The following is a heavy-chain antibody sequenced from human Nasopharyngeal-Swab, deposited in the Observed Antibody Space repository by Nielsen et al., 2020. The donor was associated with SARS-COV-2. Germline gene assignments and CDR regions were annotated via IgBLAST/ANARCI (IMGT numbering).Heavy chain of an antibody. Sequence: VRQMPGKGLEWIGEINHSGSTNYNPSLKSRVTISVDTSKNQFSLKLSSVTAADTAVYYCARRTRYGITGTRGGFPVWGKGTTVTVSS. D-gene: IGHD1-7*01. CDR3: ARRTRYGITGTRGGFPV. J-gene: IGHJ6*04. V-gene: IGHV4-34*01. CDR2: INHSGST.